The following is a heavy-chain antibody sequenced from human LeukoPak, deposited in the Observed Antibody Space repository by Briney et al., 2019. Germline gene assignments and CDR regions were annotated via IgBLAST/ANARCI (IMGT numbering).Heavy chain of an antibody. CDR2: ISAYNGNT. CDR3: ARGAYVFNFDY. J-gene: IGHJ4*02. CDR1: GYTFTGYY. D-gene: IGHD3-10*01. Sequence: ASVKVSCKASGYTFTGYYMHWVRQAPGQGLEWMGWISAYNGNTNYAQKLQGRVTMTTDTSTSTAYMELRSLRSDDTAVYYCARGAYVFNFDYWGQGTLVTVSS. V-gene: IGHV1-18*04.